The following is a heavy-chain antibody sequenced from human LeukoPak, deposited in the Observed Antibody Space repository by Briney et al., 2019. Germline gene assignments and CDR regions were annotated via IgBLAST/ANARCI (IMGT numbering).Heavy chain of an antibody. D-gene: IGHD6-19*01. V-gene: IGHV1-2*02. CDR2: IDPNSGAA. J-gene: IGHJ4*02. CDR3: ARGEQWLVRY. Sequence: ASVTVSCTTLGYTFSGYYIHWVRQAPGQGLEWMGWIDPNSGAANYEKRFQGRVTMTRDISINTVYLEVRSDDTAVYYCARGEQWLVRYWGQGTLVIVSS. CDR1: GYTFSGYY.